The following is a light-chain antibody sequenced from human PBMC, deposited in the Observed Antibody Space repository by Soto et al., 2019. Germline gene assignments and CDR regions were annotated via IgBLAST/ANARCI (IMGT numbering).Light chain of an antibody. CDR2: TNN. CDR3: AAWDDTLSGPYVV. V-gene: IGLV1-47*01. Sequence: QSVLTQPPSASGTPGQRVTISCSGSSSNIGSNYVYWYQQLPGTAPKLLIYTNNQRPSGVPDRFSGSKSGTSASLAISGLRFQDEAYYFWAAWDDTLSGPYVVFGGGTKLTVL. CDR1: SSNIGSNY. J-gene: IGLJ2*01.